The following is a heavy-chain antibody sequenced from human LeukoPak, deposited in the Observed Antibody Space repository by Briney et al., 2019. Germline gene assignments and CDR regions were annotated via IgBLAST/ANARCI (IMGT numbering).Heavy chain of an antibody. V-gene: IGHV4-59*01. J-gene: IGHJ3*02. CDR1: GGSISSYY. CDR3: ARSSYYYGADAFDI. Sequence: SETLSLTCTVSGGSISSYYWSWIRQPPGKGLEWIGYIYYSGSTNYNPSLKSRVTISVDTSKNQFSLKLSSVTAADTAVYYCARSSYYYGADAFDIWGQGTMVTVSS. CDR2: IYYSGST. D-gene: IGHD3-10*01.